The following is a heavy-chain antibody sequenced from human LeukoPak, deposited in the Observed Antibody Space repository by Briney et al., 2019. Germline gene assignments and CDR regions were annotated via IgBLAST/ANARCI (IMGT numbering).Heavy chain of an antibody. CDR1: GYTFTGYY. D-gene: IGHD3-22*01. V-gene: IGHV1-2*02. CDR2: INPNSGGT. J-gene: IGHJ5*02. CDR3: ARQLRITMIVSGNWFDP. Sequence: ASVKVSCKASGYTFTGYYMHWVRQAPGQGFEWMGWINPNSGGTNYAQKFQGRVTMTRDTSISTAYMELSRLRSDDTAVYYCARQLRITMIVSGNWFDPWGQGTLVTVSS.